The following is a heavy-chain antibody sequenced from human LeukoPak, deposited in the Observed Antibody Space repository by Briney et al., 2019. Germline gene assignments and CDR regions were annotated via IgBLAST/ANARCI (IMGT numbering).Heavy chain of an antibody. CDR1: GFTFSSYW. Sequence: GGSLRLSCAASGFTFSSYWMSWVRQATGKGLEWVANIKQDGSEKYYVDSVKGRFTISRDNAKNSLYLQMNSLRAEDTAVYYCASLWFGELLYPFDYWGQGTLVTVSS. V-gene: IGHV3-7*01. CDR3: ASLWFGELLYPFDY. J-gene: IGHJ4*02. D-gene: IGHD3-10*01. CDR2: IKQDGSEK.